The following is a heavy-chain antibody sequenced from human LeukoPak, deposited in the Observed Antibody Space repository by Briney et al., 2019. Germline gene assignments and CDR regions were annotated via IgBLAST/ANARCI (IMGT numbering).Heavy chain of an antibody. V-gene: IGHV3-23*01. CDR2: ISGSGGST. J-gene: IGHJ6*03. CDR3: AAYSSSSNYYYYYMDV. D-gene: IGHD6-6*01. Sequence: GGSLRLSCAASGFTFSGYAMSWVRQAPGKGLEWVSAISGSGGSTYYADSVKGRFTISRDNSKNTLYLQMNSLRAEDTAVYYCAAYSSSSNYYYYYMDVWGKGTTVTVSS. CDR1: GFTFSGYA.